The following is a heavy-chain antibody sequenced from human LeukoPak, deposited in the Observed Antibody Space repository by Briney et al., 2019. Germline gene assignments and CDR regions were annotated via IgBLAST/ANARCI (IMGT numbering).Heavy chain of an antibody. D-gene: IGHD2-2*01. CDR3: AREDCSSTSCYLDP. J-gene: IGHJ5*02. CDR1: GGTFSSYA. Sequence: SVKVSCKASGGTFSSYAISWVRQAPGQGLEWMGGIIPIFGTANYAQKFQGRVTITTDESTSTVYMELSSLRSEDTAVYYCAREDCSSTSCYLDPWGQGTLVTVSS. CDR2: IIPIFGTA. V-gene: IGHV1-69*05.